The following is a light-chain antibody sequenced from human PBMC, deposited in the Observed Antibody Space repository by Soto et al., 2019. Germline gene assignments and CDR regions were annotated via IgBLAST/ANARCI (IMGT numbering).Light chain of an antibody. CDR3: QQTNSFPRT. V-gene: IGKV1-12*01. CDR2: AAS. J-gene: IGKJ1*01. Sequence: TEMTQYTDSVSSSVGDRVTITCQASQGISSWLAWYQQKPGKAPKLLIYAASSLQSGVPSRFSGSGSGTDFTLTISSLQPEDFATYYCQQTNSFPRTFGQVTKVDIK. CDR1: QGISSW.